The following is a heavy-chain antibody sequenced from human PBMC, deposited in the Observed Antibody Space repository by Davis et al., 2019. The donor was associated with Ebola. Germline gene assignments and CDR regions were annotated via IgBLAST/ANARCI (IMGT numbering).Heavy chain of an antibody. CDR2: IYWDDDY. CDR3: AHWSARHGLDV. D-gene: IGHD3-3*01. V-gene: IGHV2-5*02. J-gene: IGHJ6*04. Sequence: SGPTLVKPTQTLTLTCTFSGFSLSTSGVGVGWIRQPPGKALEWVALIYWDDDYRFRSSLRSRLTITKDTSKNQVVLTMTNVDPVDTGTYYCAHWSARHGLDVWGRGTTVTVSS. CDR1: GFSLSTSGVG.